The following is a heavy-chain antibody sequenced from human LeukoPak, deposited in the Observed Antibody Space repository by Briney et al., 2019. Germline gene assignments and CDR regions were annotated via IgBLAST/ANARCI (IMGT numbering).Heavy chain of an antibody. CDR2: IYPGDSDT. J-gene: IGHJ5*02. CDR3: VRQARYCSQALCWFDP. D-gene: IGHD2-15*01. Sequence: GESLKISCKGSEYTFTNYWIGWVRQMPGKGLEWMGIIYPGDSDTRYSPSFQGQVTISADKSITTAYLQWSSLKASDTAMYFCVRQARYCSQALCWFDPWGQGTPVTVSS. V-gene: IGHV5-51*01. CDR1: EYTFTNYW.